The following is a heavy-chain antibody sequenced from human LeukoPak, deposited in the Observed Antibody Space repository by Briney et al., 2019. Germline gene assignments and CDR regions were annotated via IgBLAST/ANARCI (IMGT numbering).Heavy chain of an antibody. CDR2: INPNSGGT. CDR3: ARDCGSSSWDDDF. Sequence: GPSVKVSLKSTAYTFTRYYMDSVRQAPGQGLEWMGWINPNSGGTAYAQKFQGRITMPRDTSISTAYMELTRLTPDETAVYNCARDCGSSSWDDDFGGQGALVTVSS. J-gene: IGHJ4*02. D-gene: IGHD6-13*01. V-gene: IGHV1-2*02. CDR1: AYTFTRYY.